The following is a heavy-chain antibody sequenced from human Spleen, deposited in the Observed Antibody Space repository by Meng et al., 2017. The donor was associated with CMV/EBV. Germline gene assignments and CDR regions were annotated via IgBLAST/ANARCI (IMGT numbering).Heavy chain of an antibody. D-gene: IGHD6-19*01. CDR2: ISSSGSTI. CDR3: ARVLEQWLVPGDY. J-gene: IGHJ4*02. Sequence: GGSLRLSCAASGFTFSDYYMSWIRQAPGKGLEWVSYISSSGSTIYYADSVKGRFTISRDNAKNSLYLQMNSLRAEDTALYYCARVLEQWLVPGDYWGQGTLVTVSS. CDR1: GFTFSDYY. V-gene: IGHV3-11*01.